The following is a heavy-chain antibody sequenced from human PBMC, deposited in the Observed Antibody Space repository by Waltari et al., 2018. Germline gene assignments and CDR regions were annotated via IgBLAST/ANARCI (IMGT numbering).Heavy chain of an antibody. CDR2: IYHSGST. CDR3: ARERRTTYYYDSSGYYYDAFDI. Sequence: QVQLQESGTGLVKPSETLSLTCAVAGYSISSGYYWGWIRQPPGKGLEWIGSIYHSGSTYYNPSLKSRVTISVDTSKNQFSLKLSSVTAADTAVYYCARERRTTYYYDSSGYYYDAFDIWGQGTMVTVSS. CDR1: GYSISSGYY. V-gene: IGHV4-38-2*02. D-gene: IGHD3-22*01. J-gene: IGHJ3*02.